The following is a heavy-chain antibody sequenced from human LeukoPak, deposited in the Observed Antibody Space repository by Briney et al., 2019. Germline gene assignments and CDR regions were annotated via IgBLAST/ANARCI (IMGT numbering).Heavy chain of an antibody. CDR1: GGSISSYY. Sequence: SETLSLTCTVSGGSISSYYWSWIRQPPGKGPEWIGYIYYSGSTNYNPSLKSRVTISVDTSKNQFSLKLSSVTAADTAVYYCARAPHPNWFDPWGQGTLVTVSS. CDR2: IYYSGST. CDR3: ARAPHPNWFDP. J-gene: IGHJ5*02. V-gene: IGHV4-59*01.